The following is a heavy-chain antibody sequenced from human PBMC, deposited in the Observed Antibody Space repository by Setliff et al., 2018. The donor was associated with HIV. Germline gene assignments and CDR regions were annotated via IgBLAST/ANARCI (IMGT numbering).Heavy chain of an antibody. CDR3: ARETQQSYNIVTGYNYYYGIDV. V-gene: IGHV4-59*01. CDR2: ITDSGNT. Sequence: SETLSLTCNVSGASISSYYWTRIRQSPGNRLEWLGYITDSGNTNYNPSLRRRVTISADTSKNQVSLRLRSVTAADTAVYYCARETQQSYNIVTGYNYYYGIDVWGQGTTVTV. J-gene: IGHJ6*02. CDR1: GASISSYY. D-gene: IGHD3-9*01.